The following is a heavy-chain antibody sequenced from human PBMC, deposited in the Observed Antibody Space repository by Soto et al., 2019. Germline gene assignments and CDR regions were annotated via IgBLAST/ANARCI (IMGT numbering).Heavy chain of an antibody. CDR1: GGSISSGDYY. J-gene: IGHJ4*02. Sequence: QVQLQESGPGPVKPSQTLSLTCTVSGGSISSGDYYWSWIRQHPAKGLEWLGNIYYSGSTYYNPALKRRVTVSVDTSQNQFSLELNSVTAADTAVYYCARVGGDFDYWGQGTLVTVSS. CDR3: ARVGGDFDY. CDR2: IYYSGST. V-gene: IGHV4-31*03.